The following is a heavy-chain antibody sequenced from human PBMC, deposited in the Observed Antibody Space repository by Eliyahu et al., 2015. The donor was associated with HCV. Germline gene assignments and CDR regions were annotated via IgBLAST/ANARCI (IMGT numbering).Heavy chain of an antibody. J-gene: IGHJ3*02. CDR3: ARDIGKQYGHVALDI. D-gene: IGHD2/OR15-2a*01. Sequence: QLVASGGGVVQPGRXLTXSCRASGXNFFRHSFHWXRQAPGKGLEWVAIFSSDGDDKYYRESVEGRFVISRDVRRNTVSLQMNSLTTDDTAIYYCARDIGKQYGHVALDIWGQGRLVTVSS. CDR1: GXNFFRHS. CDR2: FSSDGDDK. V-gene: IGHV3-30*09.